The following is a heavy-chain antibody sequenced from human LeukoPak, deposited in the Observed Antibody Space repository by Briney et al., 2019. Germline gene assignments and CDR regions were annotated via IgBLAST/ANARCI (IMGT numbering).Heavy chain of an antibody. D-gene: IGHD4-17*01. J-gene: IGHJ4*02. V-gene: IGHV4-39*02. CDR3: AREYGDSTTFPFDY. CDR1: GGSVSSSGYY. Sequence: PSETLSLTCTVSGGSVSSSGYYWGWIRQPPGKGLEWIGTIHYSGSTYYNPSLKSRVTISVDTSKNQFSLKLSSVTAADTAVYYCAREYGDSTTFPFDYWGQGTLVTVSS. CDR2: IHYSGST.